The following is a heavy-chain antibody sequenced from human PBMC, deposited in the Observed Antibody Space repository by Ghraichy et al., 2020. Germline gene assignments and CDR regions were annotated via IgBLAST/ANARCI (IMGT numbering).Heavy chain of an antibody. D-gene: IGHD3-22*01. V-gene: IGHV3-21*01. J-gene: IGHJ6*02. CDR1: GFTFSSYS. Sequence: GGSLRLSCAASGFTFSSYSMNWVRQAPGKGLEWVSSISSSSSYIYYADSVKGRFTISRDNAKNSLYLQMNSLRAEDTAVYYCARDGMELAYDSSGNYYYYGMDVWGRGTTVTVSS. CDR2: ISSSSSYI. CDR3: ARDGMELAYDSSGNYYYYGMDV.